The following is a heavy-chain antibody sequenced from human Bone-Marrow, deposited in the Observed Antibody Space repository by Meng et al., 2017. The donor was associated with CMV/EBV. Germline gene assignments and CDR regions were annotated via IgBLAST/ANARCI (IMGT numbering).Heavy chain of an antibody. V-gene: IGHV4-34*01. Sequence: GSLRLSCVVNDESFGPFSASYWTWIRQPPGKGLEWIGEVNHSGSTNYNPSLKSRVTISVDTSKKQISLKLSSVTAADTAVYYCARGRGLGDYWGQGTLVTVSS. CDR3: ARGRGLGDY. J-gene: IGHJ4*02. D-gene: IGHD3-16*01. CDR2: VNHSGST. CDR1: DESFGPFSASY.